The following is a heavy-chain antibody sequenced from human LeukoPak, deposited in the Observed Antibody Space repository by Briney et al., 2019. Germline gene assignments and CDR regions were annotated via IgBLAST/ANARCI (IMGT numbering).Heavy chain of an antibody. Sequence: PSETLSLTCAVYGGSFSGYYWSWIRQPPGKGLEWIGEINHSGSTNYNPSLKSRVTISVDTSKNQFSLKLSSVTAADTAVYYCAMPGIAASGDAFDIWGQGTMVTVSS. D-gene: IGHD6-13*01. V-gene: IGHV4-34*01. CDR3: AMPGIAASGDAFDI. J-gene: IGHJ3*02. CDR1: GGSFSGYY. CDR2: INHSGST.